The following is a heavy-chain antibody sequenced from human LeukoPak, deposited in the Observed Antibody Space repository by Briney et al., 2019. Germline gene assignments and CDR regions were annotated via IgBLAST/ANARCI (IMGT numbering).Heavy chain of an antibody. D-gene: IGHD2-15*01. Sequence: GGSLRLSCAASGFTFSSYAMSWVRQAPGRGLEWVALISYDGSNKYYADSVKGRFTISRDNSKNTLYLQMNSLRAEDTAVYYCARDQWSDYWGQGTLVTVSS. V-gene: IGHV3-30-3*01. CDR2: ISYDGSNK. CDR1: GFTFSSYA. J-gene: IGHJ4*02. CDR3: ARDQWSDY.